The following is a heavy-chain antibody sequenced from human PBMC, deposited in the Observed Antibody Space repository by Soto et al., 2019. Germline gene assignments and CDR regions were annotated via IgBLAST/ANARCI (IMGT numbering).Heavy chain of an antibody. CDR1: GLSISSGYY. CDR2: FYHSGST. CDR3: ARGEYYGSGNYFDY. J-gene: IGHJ4*02. V-gene: IGHV4-38-2*01. Sequence: PSETLSLTCAVSGLSISSGYYWGWIRQPPGKGLEWIGSFYHSGSTYYNPSLKSRVTISVDTSKNQFSLKLSSVTAADTAVYYCARGEYYGSGNYFDYWGQGTLVTVSS. D-gene: IGHD3-10*01.